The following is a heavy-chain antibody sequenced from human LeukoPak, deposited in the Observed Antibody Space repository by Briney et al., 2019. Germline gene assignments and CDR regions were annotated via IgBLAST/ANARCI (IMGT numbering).Heavy chain of an antibody. CDR3: ARGGSQGEPHDY. CDR1: GFTFSSYA. CDR2: INHSGST. Sequence: PGGSLRLSCAASGFTFSSYAMSWVRQAPGKGLEWIGEINHSGSTNYNPSLKSRVTISVDTSKNQFSLKLSSVTAADTAVYYCARGGSQGEPHDYWGQGTLVTVSS. J-gene: IGHJ4*02. D-gene: IGHD1-26*01. V-gene: IGHV4-34*01.